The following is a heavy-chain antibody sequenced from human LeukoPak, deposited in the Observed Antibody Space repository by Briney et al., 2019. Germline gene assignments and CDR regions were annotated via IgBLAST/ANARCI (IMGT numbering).Heavy chain of an antibody. D-gene: IGHD6-19*01. CDR1: GYTLTELS. V-gene: IGHV1-24*01. Sequence: GASVKVSCKVSGYTLTELSMHWVRQAPGKGLEWMGGFDPEDGETIYAQKFQGRVTMTEDTSTDTAYMELSRLRSDDTAVYYCARRKPGIAVAGPPRNWFDPWGQGTLVTVSS. J-gene: IGHJ5*02. CDR2: FDPEDGET. CDR3: ARRKPGIAVAGPPRNWFDP.